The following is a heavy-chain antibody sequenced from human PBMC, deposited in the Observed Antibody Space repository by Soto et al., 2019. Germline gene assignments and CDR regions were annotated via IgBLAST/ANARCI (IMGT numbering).Heavy chain of an antibody. CDR2: ISYDGSNK. D-gene: IGHD4-17*01. V-gene: IGHV3-30*18. Sequence: QVPLVESGGGVVQPGRSLRLSCAASGFTFSSYGMHWVRQAPGKGLEWVAVISYDGSNKYYADSVKGRFTISRDNSKNTLYLQMNSLRAEDTAVYYCAKDRRMTTVVTYFDYWGQGTLVTVSS. CDR1: GFTFSSYG. CDR3: AKDRRMTTVVTYFDY. J-gene: IGHJ4*02.